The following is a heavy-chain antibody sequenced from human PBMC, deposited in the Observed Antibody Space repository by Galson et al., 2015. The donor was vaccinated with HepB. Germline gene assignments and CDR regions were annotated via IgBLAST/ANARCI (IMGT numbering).Heavy chain of an antibody. D-gene: IGHD3-10*01. J-gene: IGHJ5*02. CDR3: ARDEGFGEGWFDP. CDR2: ISSSSSTI. V-gene: IGHV3-48*04. CDR1: GFTFSSYS. Sequence: SLRLSCAASGFTFSSYSMNWVRQAPGKGLEWVSYISSSSSTIYYADSVKGRFTISRDNAKNSLYLQMNSLRAEDTAVYYCARDEGFGEGWFDPWGQGTLVTVSS.